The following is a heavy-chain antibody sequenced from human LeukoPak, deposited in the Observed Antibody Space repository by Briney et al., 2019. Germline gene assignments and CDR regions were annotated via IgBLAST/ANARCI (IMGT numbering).Heavy chain of an antibody. CDR3: ARVQGYCSTTSCYPHY. J-gene: IGHJ4*02. D-gene: IGHD2-2*01. Sequence: ASVKVSCKASGYTLTNYALNWVRQAPGQGLEWMGWINTNTGNPAYAQGFTGRFVFSLDTSVNTAYLQISSLKAEDTAIYYCARVQGYCSTTSCYPHYWGQGTLVTVSS. V-gene: IGHV7-4-1*02. CDR2: INTNTGNP. CDR1: GYTLTNYA.